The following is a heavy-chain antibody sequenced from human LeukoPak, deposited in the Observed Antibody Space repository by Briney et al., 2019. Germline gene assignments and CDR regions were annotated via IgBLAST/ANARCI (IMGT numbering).Heavy chain of an antibody. CDR2: IYTSGST. J-gene: IGHJ4*02. CDR3: ARDLWEIYDSSGYPDY. D-gene: IGHD3-22*01. V-gene: IGHV4-4*07. Sequence: PSETLSLTCTVSGGSISSYYWSWIRQPAGKGLEWIGRIYTSGSTNYNPSLKSRVTMSVDTSKNQFSLKLSSVTAADTAVYYCARDLWEIYDSSGYPDYWGQGTLVTVSS. CDR1: GGSISSYY.